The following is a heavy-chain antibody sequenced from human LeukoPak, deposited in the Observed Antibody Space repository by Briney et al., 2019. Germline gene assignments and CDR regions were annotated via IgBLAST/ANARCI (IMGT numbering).Heavy chain of an antibody. CDR1: GFTFSDYY. V-gene: IGHV3-66*01. J-gene: IGHJ4*02. Sequence: PGGSLRLSCAASGFTFSDYYMSWVRQAPGKGLDWVSVIYSGGSTYYADSVKGRFTISRDNSKNTLYLQMNSLRAEDTAVYYCARDVSWSWLGQWGQGTLVTVSS. D-gene: IGHD6-19*01. CDR3: ARDVSWSWLGQ. CDR2: IYSGGST.